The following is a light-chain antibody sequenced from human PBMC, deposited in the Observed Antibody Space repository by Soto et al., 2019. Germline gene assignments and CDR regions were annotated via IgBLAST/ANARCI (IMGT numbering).Light chain of an antibody. Sequence: QSALTQPPSASGSPGQSVTISCTGTSSDVGGYNYVSWYQQHPGKAPKLMIYGVSKRPSGVPDRFSGSKSGNTAALTVSGLQAEEEADDYCSSYAGSNNLVFGGGTKLTVL. CDR1: SSDVGGYNY. CDR3: SSYAGSNNLV. CDR2: GVS. J-gene: IGLJ2*01. V-gene: IGLV2-8*01.